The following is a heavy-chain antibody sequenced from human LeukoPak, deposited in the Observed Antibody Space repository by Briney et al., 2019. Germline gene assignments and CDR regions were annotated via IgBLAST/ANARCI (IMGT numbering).Heavy chain of an antibody. J-gene: IGHJ6*03. D-gene: IGHD2-15*01. V-gene: IGHV3-30*19. CDR3: ARGEYCSGGSCYSRRYYYYYMDV. Sequence: GGSLRLSCAASGFTFSSYGMHWVRQAPGKGLEWVAVISYDGSNKYYADSVKGRFTISRDNSKNTLYLQMNSLRSEDTAVYYCARGEYCSGGSCYSRRYYYYYMDVWGKGTTVTVSS. CDR2: ISYDGSNK. CDR1: GFTFSSYG.